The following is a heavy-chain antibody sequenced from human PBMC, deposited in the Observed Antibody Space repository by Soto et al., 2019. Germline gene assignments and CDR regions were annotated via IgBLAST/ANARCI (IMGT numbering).Heavy chain of an antibody. CDR2: ISGCGTTT. CDR1: GFSFGSYS. CDR3: ARLGYCSSATCKYYFYYYGMDV. V-gene: IGHV3-48*02. J-gene: IGHJ6*02. Sequence: GGSLRLSCEASGFSFGSYSMNWVRQAPGKGLEWVSFISGCGTTTYYADSVRGRFTVSRDNAKNSLSLEVNSLRDEDTAVYYCARLGYCSSATCKYYFYYYGMDVWGQGXTVTVSS. D-gene: IGHD2-2*01.